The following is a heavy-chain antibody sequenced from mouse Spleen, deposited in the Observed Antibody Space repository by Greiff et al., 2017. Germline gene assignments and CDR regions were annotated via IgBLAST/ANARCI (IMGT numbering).Heavy chain of an antibody. CDR3: ARHGGLLPFYYAMDY. CDR2: IWSDGST. V-gene: IGHV2-6-1*01. J-gene: IGHJ4*01. Sequence: VKLMETGPGLVAPSQSLSITCTVSGFSLTSYGVHWVRQPPGKGLEWLVVIWSDGSTNYNSALKSRLSISKDNSKSQVFLKMNSLQTDDTAMYYCARHGGLLPFYYAMDYWGQGTSVTVSS. CDR1: GFSLTSYG. D-gene: IGHD2-3*01.